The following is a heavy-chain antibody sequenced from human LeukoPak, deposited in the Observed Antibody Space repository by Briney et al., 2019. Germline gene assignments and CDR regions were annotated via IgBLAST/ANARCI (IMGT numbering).Heavy chain of an antibody. CDR3: ARDFRILTGYFRGGFDY. Sequence: GGSLRLSCAASGFTFSDYYMSWIRQAPGKGLEWISYITSSSSDTNYADSVKGRFTISRDNAKKSLYLQMNSLRAEDTAVYYRARDFRILTGYFRGGFDYWGQGTLVTVSS. CDR2: ITSSSSDT. CDR1: GFTFSDYY. J-gene: IGHJ4*02. V-gene: IGHV3-11*05. D-gene: IGHD3-9*01.